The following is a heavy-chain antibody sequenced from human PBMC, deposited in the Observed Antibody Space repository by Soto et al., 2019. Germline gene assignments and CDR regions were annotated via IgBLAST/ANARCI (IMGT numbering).Heavy chain of an antibody. D-gene: IGHD2-21*02. CDR1: GFTFSMYS. J-gene: IGHJ6*02. CDR3: ARDHLILPAHDFFYGSDV. Sequence: GGSLRLSCEVSGFTFSMYSMSWVRQSPGKGLEWVAKIPQEGVDGHYADSVKGRFTISRDNGKNSLYLQLNNLRAEDTAVYYCARDHLILPAHDFFYGSDVWGRGATVTVSS. CDR2: IPQEGVDG. V-gene: IGHV3-7*03.